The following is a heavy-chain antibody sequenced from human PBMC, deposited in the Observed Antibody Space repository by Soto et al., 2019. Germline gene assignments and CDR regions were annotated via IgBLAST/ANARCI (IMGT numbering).Heavy chain of an antibody. D-gene: IGHD4-17*01. CDR2: IIPIFGTA. Sequence: GASVKVSCKASGGTFSSYAISWVRQAPGQGLEWMGGIIPIFGTANYAQKFQGRVTITADESTSTAYMELSSLRSEDTAVYYCARDYGGNSGHFDYWGQGTLVTVSS. V-gene: IGHV1-69*13. CDR1: GGTFSSYA. J-gene: IGHJ4*02. CDR3: ARDYGGNSGHFDY.